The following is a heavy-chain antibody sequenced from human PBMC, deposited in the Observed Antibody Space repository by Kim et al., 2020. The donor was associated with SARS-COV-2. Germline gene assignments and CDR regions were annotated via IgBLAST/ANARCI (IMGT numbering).Heavy chain of an antibody. CDR3: ARVRSSSWHDAFDL. J-gene: IGHJ3*01. V-gene: IGHV1-46*01. D-gene: IGHD6-13*01. CDR2: INPSGGST. CDR1: GYTFTSYY. Sequence: ASVKVSCKTSGYTFTSYYMHWVRQAPGQGLEWMAMINPSGGSTIYAQKFQGRVTMTRDTSTSTVYMELSSLRSEDTAVYYCARVRSSSWHDAFDLWGQGTVVTVSS.